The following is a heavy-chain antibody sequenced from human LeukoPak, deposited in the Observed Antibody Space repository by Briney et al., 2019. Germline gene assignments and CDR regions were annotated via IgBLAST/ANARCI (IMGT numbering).Heavy chain of an antibody. Sequence: SETLSLTCAVYGGSFSGYYWSWIRQPPGKGLEWIGEINHSGITNYNPSLKSRVTISVDTSKNQFSLKLSSVTAADTAVYYCARLGYYGSGSCSWGQGTLVTVSS. V-gene: IGHV4-34*01. J-gene: IGHJ5*02. CDR2: INHSGIT. D-gene: IGHD3-10*01. CDR1: GGSFSGYY. CDR3: ARLGYYGSGSCS.